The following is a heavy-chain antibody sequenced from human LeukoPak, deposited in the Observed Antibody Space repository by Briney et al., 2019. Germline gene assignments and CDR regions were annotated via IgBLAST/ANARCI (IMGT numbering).Heavy chain of an antibody. CDR1: GGSFSSYY. J-gene: IGHJ4*02. V-gene: IGHV4-39*07. D-gene: IGHD5-12*01. CDR3: ATDIRGYDSDY. CDR2: IYYSGST. Sequence: SETLSLTCAVYGGSFSSYYWGWIRQPPGKGLEWIGSIYYSGSTYYNPSLKSRVTISVDTSKNQFSLKLSSVTAADTAVYYCATDIRGYDSDYWGQGTLVTVSS.